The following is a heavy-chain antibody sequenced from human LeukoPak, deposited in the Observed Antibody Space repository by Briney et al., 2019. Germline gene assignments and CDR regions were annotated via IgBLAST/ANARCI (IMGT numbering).Heavy chain of an antibody. CDR3: ARRLLGDFYAYDI. CDR1: GYTFTSYA. D-gene: IGHD3-3*02. V-gene: IGHV1-3*01. CDR2: INAGNGNT. Sequence: ASVKVSCKASGYTFTSYAMHWVRQAPGQRLEWMGWINAGNGNTKYSQNFQGRVTNTRDTSASTAYMELSSLRSEDTAVYYCARRLLGDFYAYDIWGRGTMVTVSS. J-gene: IGHJ3*02.